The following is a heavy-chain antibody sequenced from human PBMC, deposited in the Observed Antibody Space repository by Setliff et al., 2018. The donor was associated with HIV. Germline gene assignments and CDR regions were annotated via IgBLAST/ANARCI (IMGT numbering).Heavy chain of an antibody. CDR1: GGSISSSSYY. CDR3: ARGEILQWSDY. Sequence: LSLTCTVSGGSISSSSYYWGWIRQPPGKGLEWIGSIYYSGSTYYNPSLKSRVTISVDTSKNQFSLKLRSVTAADTAVYYCARGEILQWSDYWGQGTLVTVSS. V-gene: IGHV4-39*07. CDR2: IYYSGST. J-gene: IGHJ4*02. D-gene: IGHD2-15*01.